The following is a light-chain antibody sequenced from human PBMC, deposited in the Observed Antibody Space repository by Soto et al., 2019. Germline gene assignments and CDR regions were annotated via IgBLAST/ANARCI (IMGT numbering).Light chain of an antibody. CDR3: SSYAGSNSYV. J-gene: IGLJ7*01. CDR1: SSDVGGYDY. Sequence: QSALTQPPSASGSLGQSVTISCTGTSSDVGGYDYVSWYQQHPGKAPKLVIYEITKRPSGVPDRFSGSKSGNTASLTVSGLQAEDEGDYYCSSYAGSNSYVFGIGTQLTVL. CDR2: EIT. V-gene: IGLV2-8*01.